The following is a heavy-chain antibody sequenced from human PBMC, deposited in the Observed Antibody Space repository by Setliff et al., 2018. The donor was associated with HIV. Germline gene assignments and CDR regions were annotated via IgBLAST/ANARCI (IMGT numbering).Heavy chain of an antibody. CDR3: ARDIGITTTGKGWFEP. V-gene: IGHV1-2*02. CDR2: INPNSGDT. CDR1: GYTFTDYY. J-gene: IGHJ5*02. Sequence: ASVKVSCKVSGYTFTDYYIHWLRQVPGQGLEWMGWINPNSGDTKHAQKFQGRVSMTRDTSTTTAHMELRRLELDDTAVYYCARDIGITTTGKGWFEPWGQGTQVTVSS. D-gene: IGHD1-1*01.